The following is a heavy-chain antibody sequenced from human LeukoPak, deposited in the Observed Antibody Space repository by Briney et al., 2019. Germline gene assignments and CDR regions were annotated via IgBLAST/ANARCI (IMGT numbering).Heavy chain of an antibody. J-gene: IGHJ6*02. CDR2: ISSSSSTI. Sequence: GGSLRLSCAASGFTFSSYSMNWVRQAPGKGLEWVSYISSSSSTIYYADSVKGRFTISRDNAKNSLYLQMNSLRAEDTAVYYCARDDYGDSPTHYGTDVWGQGTTVTVSS. CDR3: ARDDYGDSPTHYGTDV. CDR1: GFTFSSYS. V-gene: IGHV3-48*04. D-gene: IGHD4-17*01.